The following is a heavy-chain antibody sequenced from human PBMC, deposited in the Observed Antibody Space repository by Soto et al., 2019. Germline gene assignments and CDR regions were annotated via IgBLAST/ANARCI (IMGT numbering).Heavy chain of an antibody. J-gene: IGHJ4*02. CDR3: ARDLALGLVDY. D-gene: IGHD6-19*01. Sequence: QVQLVQSGGEGKKPGASVKVSCKASGYTFSSYGLSWVRQAPGQGLEWMGWISAYNGNTKYAQKLQGRVTMTTDTSTSTAYMELRSLRSDDTAVYYCARDLALGLVDYWGQGTLVTVSS. CDR1: GYTFSSYG. V-gene: IGHV1-18*01. CDR2: ISAYNGNT.